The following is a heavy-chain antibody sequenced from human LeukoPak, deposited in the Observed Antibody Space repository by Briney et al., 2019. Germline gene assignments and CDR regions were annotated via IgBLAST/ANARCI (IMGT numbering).Heavy chain of an antibody. CDR2: INPNSGGT. D-gene: IGHD3-22*01. CDR1: VYTFTGYY. CDR3: GRDYYDSSGYYYVIDY. J-gene: IGHJ4*02. Sequence: GASVKVSCKASVYTFTGYYMHWVRQAPGQGLAWMGWINPNSGGTNYAQKFQGRVTMTRETSISTAYMELSRLRSDDTAVYYCGRDYYDSSGYYYVIDYWGQGTLVTVSS. V-gene: IGHV1-2*02.